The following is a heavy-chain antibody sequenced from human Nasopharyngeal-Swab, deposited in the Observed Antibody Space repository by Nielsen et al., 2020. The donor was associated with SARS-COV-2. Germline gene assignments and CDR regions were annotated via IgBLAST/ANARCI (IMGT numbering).Heavy chain of an antibody. J-gene: IGHJ5*02. Sequence: ASVKVSCKVSGYTLTELSMHWVRQALGKGIEWMGGFDPEDGETIYAQKFQGRVTMTEDTSTDTAYMELSRLRSEDTAVYYCAISAPYCSSTSCSYWFDPWGQGTLVTVSS. CDR2: FDPEDGET. CDR1: GYTLTELS. D-gene: IGHD2-2*01. CDR3: AISAPYCSSTSCSYWFDP. V-gene: IGHV1-24*01.